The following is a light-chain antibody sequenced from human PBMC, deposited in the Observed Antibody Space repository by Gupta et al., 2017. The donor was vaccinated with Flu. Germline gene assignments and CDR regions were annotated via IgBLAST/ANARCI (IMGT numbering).Light chain of an antibody. V-gene: IGLV2-14*01. Sequence: DIGDYKYVSWYQQYPGKAPKLIIYEVTNRPSRVSSRCSGSKSGNTASLTISGLQAEDEAEYFCSSYATTDTLVFGSGTTVTV. CDR1: DIGDYKY. J-gene: IGLJ1*01. CDR2: EVT. CDR3: SSYATTDTLV.